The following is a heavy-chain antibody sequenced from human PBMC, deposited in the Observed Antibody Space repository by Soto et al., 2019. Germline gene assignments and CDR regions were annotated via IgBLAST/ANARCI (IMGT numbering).Heavy chain of an antibody. V-gene: IGHV5-10-1*01. CDR3: ARPREAGKYYYGVDV. D-gene: IGHD6-19*01. CDR2: IDPTDSYT. CDR1: GYIFTNYW. Sequence: PGESLKISCKGSGYIFTNYWITWVRQMPGKGLEWMGKIDPTDSYTNYSPSFQGHVTISADKSISTAYLQWSSLKASDTAMYYCARPREAGKYYYGVDVWGQGTTVTVSS. J-gene: IGHJ6*02.